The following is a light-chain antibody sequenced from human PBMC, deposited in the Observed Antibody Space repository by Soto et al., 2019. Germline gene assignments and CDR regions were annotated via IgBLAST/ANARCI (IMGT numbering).Light chain of an antibody. CDR2: GTS. J-gene: IGKJ5*01. V-gene: IGKV3-11*01. CDR3: QQRSNWPPIT. Sequence: IVLTQSPATLSLSPGERATLSCRASQSISIYLAWYQQKPGQAPRLLIYGTSKRATGIPARFSGSGSGTDFTLTISSLEPEDFAVYYCQQRSNWPPITFGQGTRLEI. CDR1: QSISIY.